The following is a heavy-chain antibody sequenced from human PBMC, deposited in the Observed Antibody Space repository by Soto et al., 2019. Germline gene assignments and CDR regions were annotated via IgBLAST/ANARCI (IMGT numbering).Heavy chain of an antibody. CDR1: GGTFSTYS. CDR3: TVGSWSGEVFDI. J-gene: IGHJ3*02. CDR2: IIPMLGTR. D-gene: IGHD2-21*01. Sequence: QVQLVQSGAEVKKPGSSVKVSCKDSGGTFSTYSLFWVRQAPGQGLEWMGRIIPMLGTRNYAQRFQDRVTITADKTTATARMELSSLRSEDTALYYCTVGSWSGEVFDIWGQGTMVTVSS. V-gene: IGHV1-69*08.